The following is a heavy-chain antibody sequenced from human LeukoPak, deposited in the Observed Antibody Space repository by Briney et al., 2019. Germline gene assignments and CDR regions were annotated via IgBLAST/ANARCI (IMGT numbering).Heavy chain of an antibody. CDR1: GFTFSSYA. CDR3: AKGITMVRGVIDY. V-gene: IGHV3-23*01. D-gene: IGHD3-10*01. CDR2: ISGSGGST. J-gene: IGHJ4*02. Sequence: XSCAXSGFTFSSYAMSWVRQAPGKGLEWVSAISGSGGSTYYADSVKGRFTISRDNSKNTLYLQMNSLRAEDTAVYYCAKGITMVRGVIDYWGQGTLVTVSS.